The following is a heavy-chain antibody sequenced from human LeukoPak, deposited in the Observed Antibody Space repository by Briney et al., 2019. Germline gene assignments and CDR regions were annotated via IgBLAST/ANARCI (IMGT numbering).Heavy chain of an antibody. V-gene: IGHV4-38-2*02. D-gene: IGHD3-10*01. J-gene: IGHJ5*02. CDR1: GYSISSGYY. CDR3: ARRYGRLLWFGEPIRSKYNWFDP. Sequence: SETLSLTCTVSGYSISSGYYWSWIRQPPGKGLEWIGEINHSGSTNYNPSLKSRVTISVDTSKNQFSLKLSSVTAADTAVYYCARRYGRLLWFGEPIRSKYNWFDPWGQGTLVTVSS. CDR2: INHSGST.